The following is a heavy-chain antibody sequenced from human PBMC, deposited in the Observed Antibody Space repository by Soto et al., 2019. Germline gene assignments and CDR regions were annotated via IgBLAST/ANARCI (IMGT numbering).Heavy chain of an antibody. V-gene: IGHV3-72*01. CDR2: VKHRPKDFGT. J-gene: IGHJ5*02. D-gene: IGHD2-21*01. Sequence: EIQLVESGGGSVQPGGSLRLSCVASGFTFSDYYMDWVRQAPGKGLEWVARVKHRPKDFGTEYAASVTGRFIISRDDSQKSLFLQMNSLEAEYTAIYYGVMYALWWFVPWGQGTLVNVSS. CDR1: GFTFSDYY. CDR3: VMYALWWFVP.